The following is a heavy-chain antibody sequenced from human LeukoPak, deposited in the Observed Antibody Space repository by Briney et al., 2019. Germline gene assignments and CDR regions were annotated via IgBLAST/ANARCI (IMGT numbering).Heavy chain of an antibody. J-gene: IGHJ5*02. V-gene: IGHV3-30-3*01. D-gene: IGHD2-15*01. CDR3: ARDPAYCSGGSCHGGWFDP. CDR1: GFTFSSYA. CDR2: ISYDGSNK. Sequence: GGSLRLSCAASGFTFSSYAMHWVRQAPGKGLEWVAVISYDGSNKYYADSVKGRFTISRDNAKNSLYLQMNSLRVEDTAVYYCARDPAYCSGGSCHGGWFDPWGQGTLVTVSS.